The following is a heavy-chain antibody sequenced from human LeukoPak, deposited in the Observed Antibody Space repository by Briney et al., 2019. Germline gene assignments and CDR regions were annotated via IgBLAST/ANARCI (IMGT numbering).Heavy chain of an antibody. CDR2: IYYSGRT. J-gene: IGHJ1*01. CDR1: GASISSTNYY. Sequence: SETLSLTCSVSGASISSTNYYWSWVRQVPGKGLEWIGYIYYSGRTYFNPSLRSRVSMSVDTSKSQFSLNLISVTTADTAVYYCARVVPVPAEYFRHWGQGTLVTVSS. CDR3: ARVVPVPAEYFRH. V-gene: IGHV4-31*03.